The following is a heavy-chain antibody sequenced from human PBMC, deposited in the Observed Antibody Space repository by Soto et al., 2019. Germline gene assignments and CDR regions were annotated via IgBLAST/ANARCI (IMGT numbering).Heavy chain of an antibody. Sequence: EVQLLESGGGLVQPGGSLRLSCAASGFTFSSYAMGWVRQAPGKGLEWVSAISGSGGSTYYADSVKGRFTISRDNSKNTIYLQMNSLRAEDTAVYYCAKAGYCSSATCATRYYYMDVWGKGTTVTVSS. CDR1: GFTFSSYA. V-gene: IGHV3-23*01. D-gene: IGHD2-2*01. J-gene: IGHJ6*03. CDR3: AKAGYCSSATCATRYYYMDV. CDR2: ISGSGGST.